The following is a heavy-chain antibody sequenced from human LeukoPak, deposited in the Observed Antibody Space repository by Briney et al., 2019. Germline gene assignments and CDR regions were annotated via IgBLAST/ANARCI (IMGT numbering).Heavy chain of an antibody. CDR2: IYPADSDT. J-gene: IGHJ5*01. CDR1: GYSFSTHW. D-gene: IGHD2-2*01. Sequence: GESLKISCKGSGYSFSTHWFAWVRLMPGKGLEWMGIIYPADSDTRYSPSFQGQVTMSADKSTQTAYLQWSSLKASDTAIYYCARGMPLNSWFDSWGQGTLVTVSS. CDR3: ARGMPLNSWFDS. V-gene: IGHV5-51*01.